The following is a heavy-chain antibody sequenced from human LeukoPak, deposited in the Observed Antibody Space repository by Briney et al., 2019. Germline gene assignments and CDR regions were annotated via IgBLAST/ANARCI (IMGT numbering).Heavy chain of an antibody. Sequence: GASVKVSCKASGYTFTSYGISWVRQAPGQGLEWMGWISAYNGNTNYAQKLQGRVTMTTDTSTSTAYMELRSLRSDDTAVYYCARQQGHYDFWSGYYGYYYYYHMDVWGKGTTVTVSS. J-gene: IGHJ6*03. CDR1: GYTFTSYG. CDR2: ISAYNGNT. V-gene: IGHV1-18*01. D-gene: IGHD3-3*01. CDR3: ARQQGHYDFWSGYYGYYYYYHMDV.